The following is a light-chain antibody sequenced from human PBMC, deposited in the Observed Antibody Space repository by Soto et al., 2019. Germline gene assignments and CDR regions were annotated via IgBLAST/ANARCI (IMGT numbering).Light chain of an antibody. CDR3: QSHDSSLSGHVV. J-gene: IGLJ2*01. CDR1: SSNIGAGYD. Sequence: QPVLTQPPSVSGAPGQRVTISCTGSSSNIGAGYDVHWYQKLPGTAPKLLIYGNTNRPSGVPDRFSGSKSGTSASLAITGLQAEDEADYYCQSHDSSLSGHVVFGGGTKLTVL. V-gene: IGLV1-40*01. CDR2: GNT.